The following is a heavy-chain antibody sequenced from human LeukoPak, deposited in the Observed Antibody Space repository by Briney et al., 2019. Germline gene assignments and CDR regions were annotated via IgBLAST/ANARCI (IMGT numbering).Heavy chain of an antibody. CDR1: GGSISSYY. CDR2: IYYSGST. J-gene: IGHJ6*03. Sequence: SETLSLTCTVSGGSISSYYWSWIRRPPGKGLEWIGYIYYSGSTNYNPSLKSRVTISVDTSKNQFSLKLSSVTAADTAVYYCARHTAAGTIYYYYYYMDVWGKGTTVTVSS. V-gene: IGHV4-59*01. D-gene: IGHD6-13*01. CDR3: ARHTAAGTIYYYYYYMDV.